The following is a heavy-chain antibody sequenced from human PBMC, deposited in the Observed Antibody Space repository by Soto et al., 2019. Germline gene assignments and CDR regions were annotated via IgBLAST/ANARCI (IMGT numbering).Heavy chain of an antibody. J-gene: IGHJ3*02. D-gene: IGHD4-17*01. Sequence: GGSLRLSCAASGFTFSSYAMSWVRQAPGKGLEWVAAISDSGSSKVYADSVKGRFTISRDNSKNTLYLQMNSLRAEDTAVYYCARDLSGDYGALDTWGQGTMVTVSS. V-gene: IGHV3-23*01. CDR1: GFTFSSYA. CDR3: ARDLSGDYGALDT. CDR2: ISDSGSSK.